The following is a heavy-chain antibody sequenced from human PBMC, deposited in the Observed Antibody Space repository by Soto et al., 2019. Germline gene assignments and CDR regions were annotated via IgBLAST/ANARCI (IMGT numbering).Heavy chain of an antibody. D-gene: IGHD3-22*01. CDR1: GGSISSGGYY. V-gene: IGHV4-31*03. Sequence: SETLALTCTVSGGSISSGGYYWSWIRQHPGKGLEWIGYIYYSGITYYSPSLKSRVTISVDTSKNQFSLKLNSVTAADTAVYFCARDQSYYYDSSGYHDAIEIWGQGAMVSVSS. CDR2: IYYSGIT. CDR3: ARDQSYYYDSSGYHDAIEI. J-gene: IGHJ3*02.